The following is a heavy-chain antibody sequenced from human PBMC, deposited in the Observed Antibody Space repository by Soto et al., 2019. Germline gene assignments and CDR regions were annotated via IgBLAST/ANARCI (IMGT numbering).Heavy chain of an antibody. J-gene: IGHJ2*01. D-gene: IGHD2-21*02. CDR2: IIPIYRAS. Sequence: QVQLVQSEAEVKKPGSSVKVSCKASGGSFGNLAISWVRQAPGQGLEWVAGIIPIYRASNYAEHFRGRISLSLDEATATTYLQLSSLTSEDSAIYYCATATKDGYNYWFFDLWGRGTQGTVSS. CDR3: ATATKDGYNYWFFDL. CDR1: GGSFGNLA. V-gene: IGHV1-69*01.